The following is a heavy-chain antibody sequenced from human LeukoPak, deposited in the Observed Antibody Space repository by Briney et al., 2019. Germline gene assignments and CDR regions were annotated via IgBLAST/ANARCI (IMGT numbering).Heavy chain of an antibody. CDR2: ISSSSSYL. V-gene: IGHV3-21*01. CDR3: ARVAVFQWLGDY. Sequence: GGSLSLSCAAYGFTCCSFSRNWLRPAPGKGLKWFSSISSSSSYLYYADSVKGRFTISRDKAKTSLYLQINSLRAEDTAVYYCARVAVFQWLGDYWGQGTLVTVSS. J-gene: IGHJ4*02. CDR1: GFTCCSFS. D-gene: IGHD6-19*01.